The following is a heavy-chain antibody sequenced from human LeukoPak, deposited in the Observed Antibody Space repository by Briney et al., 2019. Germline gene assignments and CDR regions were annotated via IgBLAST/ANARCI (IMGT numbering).Heavy chain of an antibody. CDR3: AKGALGYSAYGMDV. V-gene: IGHV3-9*01. J-gene: IGHJ6*02. CDR1: GFTFDDYA. Sequence: GRSLRLSCAASGFTFDDYAMHWVRQAPGKGLEWVSGISWNSGSIGYADSVKGRFTISRDNSKNTLYLQVNSLRVEDTAVYYCAKGALGYSAYGMDVWGQGTTVTVSS. CDR2: ISWNSGSI. D-gene: IGHD3-16*02.